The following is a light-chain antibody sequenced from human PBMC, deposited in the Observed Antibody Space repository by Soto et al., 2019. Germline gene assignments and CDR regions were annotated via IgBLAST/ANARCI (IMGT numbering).Light chain of an antibody. J-gene: IGKJ1*01. CDR1: QSISSW. Sequence: DIQMTQSPSTLSASVGDRVTITCRASQSISSWLAWYQQKPGKAPKLLIYDASSLESWVPSRFSGSGAGKEFTLTISSLQPDDFATYCCQQYNSYWTFGQGTKVEIK. CDR2: DAS. CDR3: QQYNSYWT. V-gene: IGKV1-5*01.